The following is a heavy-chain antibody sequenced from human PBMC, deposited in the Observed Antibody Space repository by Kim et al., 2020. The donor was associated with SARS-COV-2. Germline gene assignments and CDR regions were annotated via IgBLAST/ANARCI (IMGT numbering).Heavy chain of an antibody. CDR3: TTGAMSYYYYGMDV. CDR1: GFPFSNAW. J-gene: IGHJ6*02. D-gene: IGHD2-2*01. CDR2: IKSNLNGGAA. Sequence: GGSLRLSCAASGFPFSNAWMSWVRQPPGKGLEWLGRIKSNLNGGAADYAAPVKGRFTISRDDSKNTLYLQMNSLKTEDTAVYYCTTGAMSYYYYGMDVWGQRTTVTVSS. V-gene: IGHV3-15*01.